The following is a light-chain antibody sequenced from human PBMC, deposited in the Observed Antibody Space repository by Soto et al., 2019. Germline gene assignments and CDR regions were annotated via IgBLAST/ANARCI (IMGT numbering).Light chain of an antibody. J-gene: IGKJ1*01. V-gene: IGKV1-39*01. Sequence: DIQITQSPSSLSASVGDRVTITCRASQSISTYLIWYQQKPGKAPKLLIYATSSLQSGVPSRFSGSGSGTDFTLTISSLQPEDFATYYCQQSYSTPPGTFGQGTKVEIK. CDR1: QSISTY. CDR2: ATS. CDR3: QQSYSTPPGT.